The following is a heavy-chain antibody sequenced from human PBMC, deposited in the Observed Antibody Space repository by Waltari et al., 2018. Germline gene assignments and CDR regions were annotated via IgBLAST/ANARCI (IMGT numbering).Heavy chain of an antibody. D-gene: IGHD6-19*01. CDR3: AREGAEQWVVEDYGMDV. V-gene: IGHV3-21*02. CDR2: IGSSSSFM. J-gene: IGHJ6*02. CDR1: GFRFSASP. Sequence: EVQLVESGGGLVKPGGSLRLSCVASGFRFSASPLNWVRQAPGKGLEWVSSIGSSSSFMDYADSVRGRFTVSRDNAKNTLYLQMDTLRAEDTAVYYCAREGAEQWVVEDYGMDVWGQGTTVTVSS.